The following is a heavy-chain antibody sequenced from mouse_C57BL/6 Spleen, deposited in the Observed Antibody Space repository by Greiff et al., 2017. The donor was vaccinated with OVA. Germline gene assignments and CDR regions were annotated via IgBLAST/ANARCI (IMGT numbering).Heavy chain of an antibody. Sequence: EVQLQQSGPELVKPGASVKISCKASGYTFTDYYMIWVKQSHGKSLEWIGDINPNNGGTSYNQKFKGKATLTVDKSSSTAYMELRSLTSEDSAVYYCARRRWVYAMDYWGQGTSVTVSS. D-gene: IGHD1-1*02. J-gene: IGHJ4*01. V-gene: IGHV1-26*01. CDR2: INPNNGGT. CDR1: GYTFTDYY. CDR3: ARRRWVYAMDY.